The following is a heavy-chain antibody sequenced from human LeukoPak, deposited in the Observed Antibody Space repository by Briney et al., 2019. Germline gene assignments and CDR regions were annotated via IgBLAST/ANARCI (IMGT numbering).Heavy chain of an antibody. Sequence: SETLSLTCTVSGGSISSYYWSWLRQPPGKGLEWIGYIYCSGSTNYNPSLKSRVTISVDTSKNQFSLKLSSVTAADTAVYYCAREARGYSGYDNYFDYWGQGTLVTVSS. CDR3: AREARGYSGYDNYFDY. CDR2: IYCSGST. D-gene: IGHD5-12*01. V-gene: IGHV4-59*01. J-gene: IGHJ4*02. CDR1: GGSISSYY.